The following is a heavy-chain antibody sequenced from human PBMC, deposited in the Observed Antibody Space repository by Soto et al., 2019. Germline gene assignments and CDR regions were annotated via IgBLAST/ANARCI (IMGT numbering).Heavy chain of an antibody. Sequence: PGGSLRLSCAASGFTFSSYGMHWVRQAPGKGLEWVAVIWYDGSNKYYADSVKGRFTISRDNSKNTLYLQMNSLRAEDTAVYYCARVPYSSGWYDYWGQGTLVTVSS. CDR3: ARVPYSSGWYDY. D-gene: IGHD6-19*01. V-gene: IGHV3-33*01. J-gene: IGHJ4*02. CDR1: GFTFSSYG. CDR2: IWYDGSNK.